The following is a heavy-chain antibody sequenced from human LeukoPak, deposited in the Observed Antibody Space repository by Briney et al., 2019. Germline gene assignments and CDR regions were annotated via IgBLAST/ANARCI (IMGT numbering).Heavy chain of an antibody. D-gene: IGHD3-3*01. J-gene: IGHJ4*02. Sequence: VGSLRLSCAASGFTFSSYAMSWVRQAPGKGLEWVSAISGSGGSTYYADSVKGLFTISRDNSKNTLYLQMNSLRAEDTAVYYCAKDRSLYYDFWSGYYYFDYWGQGTLVTVSS. V-gene: IGHV3-23*01. CDR1: GFTFSSYA. CDR2: ISGSGGST. CDR3: AKDRSLYYDFWSGYYYFDY.